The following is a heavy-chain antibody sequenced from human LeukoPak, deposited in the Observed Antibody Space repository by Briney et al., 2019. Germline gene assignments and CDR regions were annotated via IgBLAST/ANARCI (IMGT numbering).Heavy chain of an antibody. J-gene: IGHJ6*02. V-gene: IGHV3-15*01. CDR1: GFSFKDYA. Sequence: GGSLRLSCAASGFSFKDYAMSWVRQAPGKGLEWVGRIKSKTDGGTTDYAAPVKGRFTISRDDSKNTLYLQMNSLKTEDTAVYYCTTEPPYYYYGMDVWGQGTTVTVSS. CDR3: TTEPPYYYYGMDV. CDR2: IKSKTDGGTT.